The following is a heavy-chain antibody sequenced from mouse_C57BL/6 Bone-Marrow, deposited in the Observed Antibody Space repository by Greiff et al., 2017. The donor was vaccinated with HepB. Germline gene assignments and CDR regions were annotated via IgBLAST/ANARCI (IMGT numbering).Heavy chain of an antibody. CDR3: ARSIYYGNYRYFDV. J-gene: IGHJ1*03. CDR1: GYTFTSYG. Sequence: QVQLQQSGAELVRPGASVKLSCKASGYTFTSYGISWVKQRTGQGLEWIGEIYPRSGNTYYNEKFKGKATLTADKSSSTAYMELRSLTSEDSAVYFCARSIYYGNYRYFDVWGTGTTVTVSS. CDR2: IYPRSGNT. V-gene: IGHV1-81*01. D-gene: IGHD2-1*01.